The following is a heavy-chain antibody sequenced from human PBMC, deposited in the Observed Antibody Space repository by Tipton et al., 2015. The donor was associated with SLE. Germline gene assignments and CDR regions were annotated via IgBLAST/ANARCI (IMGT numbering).Heavy chain of an antibody. Sequence: TLSLTCTVSGGSISSSSYYWGWIRQPPGKGLEWIGSIYYSGSTYYNPSLKSRVTISVDTSKNQFSLKLSSVTAADTAVYYCARRGYDIRFSDWSQGTLVTVSS. J-gene: IGHJ4*02. CDR2: IYYSGST. D-gene: IGHD5-12*01. CDR3: ARRGYDIRFSD. V-gene: IGHV4-39*07. CDR1: GGSISSSSYY.